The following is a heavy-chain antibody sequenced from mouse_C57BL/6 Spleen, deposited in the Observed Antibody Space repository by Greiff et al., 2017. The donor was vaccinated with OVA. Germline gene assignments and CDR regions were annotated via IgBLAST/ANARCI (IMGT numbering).Heavy chain of an antibody. CDR1: GFTFSSYA. J-gene: IGHJ2*01. V-gene: IGHV5-4*01. CDR3: ARGGSGGYSYYFDY. CDR2: ISDGGSYT. D-gene: IGHD2-3*01. Sequence: EVQLVESGGGLVKPGGSLKLSCAASGFTFSSYAMSWVRQTPEKRLEWVATISDGGSYTYYPDNVKGRFTISRDNAKNNLYLQMSHLKSEDTAMYYCARGGSGGYSYYFDYWGQGTTLTVSS.